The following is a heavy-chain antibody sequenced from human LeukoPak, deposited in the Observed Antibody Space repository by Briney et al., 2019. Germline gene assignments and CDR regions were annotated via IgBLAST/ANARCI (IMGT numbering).Heavy chain of an antibody. CDR2: IYPGDSDT. CDR3: ASSPMVRGVIERVYYFDY. J-gene: IGHJ4*02. V-gene: IGHV5-51*01. D-gene: IGHD3-10*01. Sequence: GESLKISCKGSGYSFTSYWIGWVRQMPGKGLEWMGIIYPGDSDTRYSPSFQGQVTISADKSISTAYLQWSSLKASDTAMYYCASSPMVRGVIERVYYFDYWGQGTLVTVSS. CDR1: GYSFTSYW.